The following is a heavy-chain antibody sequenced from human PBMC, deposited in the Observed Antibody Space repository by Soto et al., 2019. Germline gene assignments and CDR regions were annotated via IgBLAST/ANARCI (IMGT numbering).Heavy chain of an antibody. V-gene: IGHV4-4*02. CDR1: GDSVSSPYY. CDR2: VFHTGTT. J-gene: IGHJ5*02. CDR3: ARSAGWYAIHA. D-gene: IGHD6-19*01. Sequence: QVQLQESGPGLVKPSGTLSLTCAVSGDSVSSPYYWCWVRQPPGKGREWIGEVFHTGTTSSNPSLRSRVTISMDKSITKFSLELSSVTAADTAVDYCARSAGWYAIHAWGPGTLVIVSS.